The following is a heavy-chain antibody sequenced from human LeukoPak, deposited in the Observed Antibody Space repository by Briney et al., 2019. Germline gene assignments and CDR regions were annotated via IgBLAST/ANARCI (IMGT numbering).Heavy chain of an antibody. J-gene: IGHJ5*02. CDR2: ISSSSSTI. Sequence: PGGSLRLSCASSGFTFSSYGMHWVRQAPGKGLEWVSYISSSSSTIYYADSVKGRFTISRDNSKNTLYLQMNSLRAEDTAVYYCAKDRSYDFPPQWFDPWGQGTLVTVSS. CDR3: AKDRSYDFPPQWFDP. V-gene: IGHV3-48*01. CDR1: GFTFSSYG. D-gene: IGHD3-3*01.